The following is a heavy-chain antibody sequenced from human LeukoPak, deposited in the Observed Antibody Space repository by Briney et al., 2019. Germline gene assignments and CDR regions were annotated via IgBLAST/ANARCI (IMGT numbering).Heavy chain of an antibody. V-gene: IGHV1-69*01. J-gene: IGHJ6*02. CDR2: IIPIFGTA. CDR1: GGTFSSYA. CDR3: ARADCSGGSCYSGYYYYGMDV. Sequence: SVKVSCKASGGTFSSYAISWVRQAPGQGLEWMGGIIPIFGTANYAQKFQGRVTITADESTGTAYMELSSLRSEDTAVYYCARADCSGGSCYSGYYYYGMDVWGQGTTVTVSS. D-gene: IGHD2-15*01.